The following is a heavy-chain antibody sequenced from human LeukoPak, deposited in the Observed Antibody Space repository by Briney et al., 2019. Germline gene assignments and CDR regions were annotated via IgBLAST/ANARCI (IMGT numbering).Heavy chain of an antibody. CDR3: AREYYDFWSGYQSNWFDP. Sequence: GESLKISCKGPGYSFTSYWIGWVRQMPGKGLEWMGIIYPGDSDTRYSPSFQGQVTISADKSISTAYLQWSSLKASDTAMYYCAREYYDFWSGYQSNWFDPWGQGTLVTVSS. V-gene: IGHV5-51*01. J-gene: IGHJ5*02. CDR2: IYPGDSDT. D-gene: IGHD3-3*01. CDR1: GYSFTSYW.